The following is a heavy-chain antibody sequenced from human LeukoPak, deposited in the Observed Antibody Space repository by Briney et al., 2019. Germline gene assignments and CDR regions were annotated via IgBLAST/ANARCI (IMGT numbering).Heavy chain of an antibody. CDR3: ARRVRYCSSTSCYRKNYYFDY. D-gene: IGHD2-2*01. CDR2: INHSGST. V-gene: IGHV4-34*01. J-gene: IGHJ4*02. Sequence: SETLSLTCAVYGGSFSGYYWSWIRQPPGKGLEWIGEINHSGSTNYNPSLKSRVTISVDTSKNQFSLKLSSVTAADTAVYYCARRVRYCSSTSCYRKNYYFDYWGQGTLVTVSS. CDR1: GGSFSGYY.